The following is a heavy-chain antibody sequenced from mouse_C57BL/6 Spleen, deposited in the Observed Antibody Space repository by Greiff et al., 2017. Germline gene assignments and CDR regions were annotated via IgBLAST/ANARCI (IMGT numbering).Heavy chain of an antibody. CDR2: INPSTGGT. CDR3: ARETMVTCGMDY. CDR1: GYSFTGYY. V-gene: IGHV1-42*01. Sequence: VQLKQSGPELVKPGASVKISCKASGYSFTGYYMNWVKQSPEKSLEWIGEINPSTGGTTYNQKFKAKATLTVDKSSSTAYMQLKSLTSEDSAVYYCARETMVTCGMDYWGQGTSVTVSS. D-gene: IGHD2-2*01. J-gene: IGHJ4*01.